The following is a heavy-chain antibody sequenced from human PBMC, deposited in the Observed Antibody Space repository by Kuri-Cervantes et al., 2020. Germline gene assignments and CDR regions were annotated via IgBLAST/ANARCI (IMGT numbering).Heavy chain of an antibody. D-gene: IGHD2-15*01. CDR1: GFTFSSYA. J-gene: IGHJ4*02. CDR2: ISSDGSNK. CDR3: ARDPYCSGGNCYSVY. V-gene: IGHV3-30*01. Sequence: GESLKISCAASGFTFSSYAMHWVRQAPGKGLEWVAVISSDGSNKYYADSVKGRFTISRDNSKNTLYLQMNSLRAEDTAVYYCARDPYCSGGNCYSVYRGQGTLVTVSS.